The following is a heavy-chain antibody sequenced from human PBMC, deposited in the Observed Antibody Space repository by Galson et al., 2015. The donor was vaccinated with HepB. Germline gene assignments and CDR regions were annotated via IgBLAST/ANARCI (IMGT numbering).Heavy chain of an antibody. Sequence: PALVKPTQTLTLTCTFSGFSLSTSGMCVSWIRQPPGKALEWLARIDWDDDKYYSTSLKTRLTISKDTSKNQVVLRMTNMDPVDTATYYCARITLGDSSGYASDYWGQGTLVTVSS. CDR1: GFSLSTSGMC. V-gene: IGHV2-70*11. J-gene: IGHJ4*02. CDR2: IDWDDDK. D-gene: IGHD3-22*01. CDR3: ARITLGDSSGYASDY.